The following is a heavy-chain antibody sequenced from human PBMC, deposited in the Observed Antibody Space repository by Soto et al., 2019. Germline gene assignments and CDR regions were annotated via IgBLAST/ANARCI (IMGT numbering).Heavy chain of an antibody. CDR1: GFTFSSYA. D-gene: IGHD6-19*01. J-gene: IGHJ6*02. CDR3: ARDMDPYTSGRHGGYSYGMDV. Sequence: QVQLLESGGGVVQPGRSLRLSCAASGFTFSSYALHWFRQAPGKGLEWVTVISYDGGNKYYADSVKGRFTISRANSKNTVFMQMSSLRAEDTALYYCARDMDPYTSGRHGGYSYGMDVWGQGTTVTDS. CDR2: ISYDGGNK. V-gene: IGHV3-30-3*01.